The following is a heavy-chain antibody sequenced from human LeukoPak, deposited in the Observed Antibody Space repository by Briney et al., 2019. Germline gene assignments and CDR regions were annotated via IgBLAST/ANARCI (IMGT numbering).Heavy chain of an antibody. CDR1: GFTLSSYA. V-gene: IGHV3-23*01. CDR2: ISGSGGST. Sequence: GGSLRLSCAASGFTLSSYAMSWVRQAPGKGLEWVSAISGSGGSTYYADSVKGRFTISRDNSKNTLYLQMNSLRAEDTAVYYCAKVVVVPAANSPPDDYWGQGTLVTVSS. J-gene: IGHJ4*02. D-gene: IGHD2-2*01. CDR3: AKVVVVPAANSPPDDY.